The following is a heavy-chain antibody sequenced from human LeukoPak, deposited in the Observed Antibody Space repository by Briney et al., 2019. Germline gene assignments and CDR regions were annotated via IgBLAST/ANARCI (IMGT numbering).Heavy chain of an antibody. J-gene: IGHJ4*02. Sequence: GGSLRLSCAASGFTFSSYAMSWVRQAPGKGLEWVSAISGSGGSTYYADSVKGRFTVSRDNSKNTLYLQMNSLRAEDTAVYYCAKDLDSYSSGWNTLDYWGQGTLVTVSS. CDR3: AKDLDSYSSGWNTLDY. CDR2: ISGSGGST. D-gene: IGHD6-19*01. CDR1: GFTFSSYA. V-gene: IGHV3-23*01.